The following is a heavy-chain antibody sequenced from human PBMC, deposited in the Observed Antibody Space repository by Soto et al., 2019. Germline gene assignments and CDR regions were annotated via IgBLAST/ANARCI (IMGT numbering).Heavy chain of an antibody. J-gene: IGHJ4*02. CDR1: GFTFNNYA. CDR3: AKERLAGNFDY. V-gene: IGHV3-23*01. Sequence: EVQLFDSGGGLVQPGGSLGLSCAASGFTFNNYAMNWVRQAPGMGLEWVATISNTGGGTYYADSVKGRFTISRDNSKHTLYLQMSSLRVEDTAVYYCAKERLAGNFDYWGQGTQVTVSS. CDR2: ISNTGGGT.